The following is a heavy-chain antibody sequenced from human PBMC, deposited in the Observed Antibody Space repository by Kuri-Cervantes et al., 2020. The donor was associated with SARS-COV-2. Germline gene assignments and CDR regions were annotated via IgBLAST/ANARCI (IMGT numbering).Heavy chain of an antibody. CDR2: ISSSGSTI. CDR1: GFTFSSYE. Sequence: GESLKISCAASGFTFSSYEMNWVRQAPGKGLEWVSYISSSGSTIYYADSVKGRFTMSRDNAKNSPYLQMNSLRAEDTAVYYCATAVREPFGGYWGQGTLVTVSS. V-gene: IGHV3-48*03. J-gene: IGHJ4*02. CDR3: ATAVREPFGGY. D-gene: IGHD3-16*01.